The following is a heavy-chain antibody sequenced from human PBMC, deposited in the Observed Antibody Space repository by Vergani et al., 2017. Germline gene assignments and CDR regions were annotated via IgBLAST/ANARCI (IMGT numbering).Heavy chain of an antibody. CDR2: INPNSGGT. D-gene: IGHD3-3*01. CDR3: ARQRWSGFAFDI. Sequence: QVQLVQSGAEVKKPGASVKVSCKASGYTFTGYYMHWVRQAPGQGLEWMGWINPNSGGTNYAQKFQERVTITRDMSTSTAYMELSSLRSEDTAVYYCARQRWSGFAFDIWGQGTMVTVSS. CDR1: GYTFTGYY. J-gene: IGHJ3*02. V-gene: IGHV1-2*02.